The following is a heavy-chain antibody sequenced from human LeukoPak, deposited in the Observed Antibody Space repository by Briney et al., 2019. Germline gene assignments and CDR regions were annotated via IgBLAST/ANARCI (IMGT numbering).Heavy chain of an antibody. CDR3: ASWGASGNS. CDR1: GFTLSTYW. Sequence: GGSLRLSCEASGFTLSTYWMNWVRQVPGKGLEWVANINPDGSAKRYVDSVKGRFTIARDNADNSLSLQMSSLRAEDTAVYYCASWGASGNSWGQGTLVTVSS. V-gene: IGHV3-7*01. CDR2: INPDGSAK. D-gene: IGHD3-16*01. J-gene: IGHJ4*02.